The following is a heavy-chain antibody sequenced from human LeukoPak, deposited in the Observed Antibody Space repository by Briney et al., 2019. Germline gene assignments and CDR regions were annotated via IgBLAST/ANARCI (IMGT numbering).Heavy chain of an antibody. CDR1: GFTFSSYG. Sequence: GRSLRLSCAASGFTFSSYGMHWVRQAPGKGLEWVAVISYDGSNKYYADSVKGRFTISRDNSKNTLYLQMNSLRAEDTAVYYCAKDHSTYDFWSGYSAGWFDPWGQGTLVTVPS. V-gene: IGHV3-30*18. CDR2: ISYDGSNK. D-gene: IGHD3-3*01. J-gene: IGHJ5*02. CDR3: AKDHSTYDFWSGYSAGWFDP.